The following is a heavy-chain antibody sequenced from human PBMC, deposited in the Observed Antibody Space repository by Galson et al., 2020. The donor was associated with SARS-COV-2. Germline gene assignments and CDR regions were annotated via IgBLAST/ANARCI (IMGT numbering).Heavy chain of an antibody. Sequence: GGSLRLSCAASGFTFSSYWMSWVRQAPGKGLEWVANIKQDGSAKYYVDSVKGRFTISRDNAKNSLYLQMNSLRAEDTAVYYCASLGGSYWQIDYWGQGTLVTVSS. CDR2: IKQDGSAK. D-gene: IGHD1-26*01. CDR3: ASLGGSYWQIDY. J-gene: IGHJ4*02. CDR1: GFTFSSYW. V-gene: IGHV3-7*03.